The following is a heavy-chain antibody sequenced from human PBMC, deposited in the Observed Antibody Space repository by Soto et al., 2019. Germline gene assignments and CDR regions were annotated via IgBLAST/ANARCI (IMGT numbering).Heavy chain of an antibody. Sequence: AAVKVSCKASGCTFSSYAISWVRQAPGQGLEWMGGIIPIFGTANYAQKFQGRVTITADESTSTAYMELSSLRSEDTAVYYCARPRIAARQYYFDYWGQGTLVTVSS. J-gene: IGHJ4*02. D-gene: IGHD6-6*01. CDR1: GCTFSSYA. CDR3: ARPRIAARQYYFDY. V-gene: IGHV1-69*13. CDR2: IIPIFGTA.